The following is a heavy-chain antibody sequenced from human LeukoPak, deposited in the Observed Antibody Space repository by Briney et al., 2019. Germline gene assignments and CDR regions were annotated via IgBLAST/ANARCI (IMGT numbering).Heavy chain of an antibody. CDR3: ATASLDRTFDY. CDR2: INHSGST. CDR1: GGSFSGYY. J-gene: IGHJ4*02. V-gene: IGHV4-34*01. Sequence: KPSETLSLTCAVYGGSFSGYYWSWIRQPPGKGLGWIGEINHSGSTNYNPSLKSRVTISVDTSKNQFSLKLSSVTAADTAVYYCATASLDRTFDYWGQGTLVTVSS. D-gene: IGHD3-22*01.